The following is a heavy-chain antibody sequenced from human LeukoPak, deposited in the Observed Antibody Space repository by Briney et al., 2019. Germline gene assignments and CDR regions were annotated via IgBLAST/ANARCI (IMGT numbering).Heavy chain of an antibody. V-gene: IGHV3-33*01. CDR1: GFTFSSYG. J-gene: IGHJ5*02. D-gene: IGHD2-2*01. CDR2: IWYDGSNK. Sequence: HTGRSLRLSCAASGFTFSSYGMHWVRQAPGKGLEWVAVIWYDGSNKYYADSVKGRFTISRDNSKNTLYLQMNSLRAEDTAVYYCAREYCSSTSCRFSGWFDPWGQGTLVTVSS. CDR3: AREYCSSTSCRFSGWFDP.